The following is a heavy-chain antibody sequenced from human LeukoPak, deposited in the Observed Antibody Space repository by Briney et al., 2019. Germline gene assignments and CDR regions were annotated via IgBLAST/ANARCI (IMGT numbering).Heavy chain of an antibody. V-gene: IGHV5-51*01. J-gene: IGHJ4*02. CDR1: GYSFTSYW. CDR2: IYPGDSGT. CDR3: ARQVGDDFWSGYLYYFDY. D-gene: IGHD3-3*01. Sequence: GESLKISCKGSGYSFTSYWIGWVRQMPGKGLEWMGIIYPGDSGTRYSPSFQGQVTISADKSISTAYLQWSSLKASDTAMYYCARQVGDDFWSGYLYYFDYWGQGTLVTVS.